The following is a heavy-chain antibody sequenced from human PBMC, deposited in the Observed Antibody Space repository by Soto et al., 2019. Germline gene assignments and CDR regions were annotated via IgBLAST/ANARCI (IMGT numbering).Heavy chain of an antibody. CDR1: GFTVSSNY. J-gene: IGHJ6*03. CDR2: IYSGGST. Sequence: GGSLRLSCAASGFTVSSNYMSWVRQAPGKGLEWVSVIYSGGSTYYADSVKGRFTISRHNSKNTLYLQMNSLRAEDTAVYYCARGPMDYYYYYYMDVWGKGTTVTVSS. CDR3: ARGPMDYYYYYYMDV. V-gene: IGHV3-53*04.